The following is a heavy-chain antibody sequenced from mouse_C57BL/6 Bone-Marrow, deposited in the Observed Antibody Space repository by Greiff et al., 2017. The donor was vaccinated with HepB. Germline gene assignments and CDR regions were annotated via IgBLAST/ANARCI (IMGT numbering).Heavy chain of an antibody. Sequence: QVHVKQSGSELRSPGSSVKLSCKDFDSEVFPIAYMSWVRQKPGHGFEWIGGILPSIGRTIYGEKFEDKATLDADTLSNTAYLELNSLTSEDSAIYYCASGAIYYDYDHAQDYWGQGTTLTVSS. V-gene: IGHV15-2*01. J-gene: IGHJ2*01. CDR2: ILPSIGRT. CDR3: ASGAIYYDYDHAQDY. D-gene: IGHD2-4*01. CDR1: DSEVFPIAY.